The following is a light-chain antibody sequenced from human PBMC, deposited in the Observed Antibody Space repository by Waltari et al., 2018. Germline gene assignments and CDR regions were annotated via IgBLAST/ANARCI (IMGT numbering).Light chain of an antibody. CDR1: SSDVGAFDY. CDR2: DVN. Sequence: QSALTQPRSVSGAPGQSVTISCTGTSSDVGAFDYVSWYQHYPGKAPKLMIEDVNKRPPGVPSRFSGSKSGNTAALTIAGLQAEDEAVYYCCSYAGTYILIFGGGTKLTVL. V-gene: IGLV2-11*01. CDR3: CSYAGTYILI. J-gene: IGLJ2*01.